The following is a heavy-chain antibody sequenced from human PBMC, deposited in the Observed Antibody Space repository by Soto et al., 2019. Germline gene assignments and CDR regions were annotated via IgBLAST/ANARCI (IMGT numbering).Heavy chain of an antibody. CDR1: GGSISRSYW. Sequence: SETLSLTCAVSGGSISRSYWWSWVRQLPGKGLEWIGEIYYSGSTNYNPSLKSRVTISVDTSKNQFSLKLSSVTAADTAVYYCARGGNYIAAGDTWYFDCWGQGTLVTVSS. CDR2: IYYSGST. J-gene: IGHJ4*02. CDR3: ARGGNYIAAGDTWYFDC. V-gene: IGHV4-4*02. D-gene: IGHD6-13*01.